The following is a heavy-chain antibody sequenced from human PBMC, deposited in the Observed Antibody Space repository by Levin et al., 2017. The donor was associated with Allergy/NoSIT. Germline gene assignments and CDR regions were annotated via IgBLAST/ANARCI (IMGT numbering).Heavy chain of an antibody. Sequence: EGSLRLSCAASGITFSDTWMSWVRQAPGKGLEWVGRIKSKTDDGTTDYAAPVKGRFSISRDDSRNTLYLQMNSLKTEDTAVYYCTTDRLLDPWGQGTLVTVSP. CDR2: IKSKTDDGTT. CDR3: TTDRLLDP. J-gene: IGHJ5*02. CDR1: GITFSDTW. V-gene: IGHV3-15*01.